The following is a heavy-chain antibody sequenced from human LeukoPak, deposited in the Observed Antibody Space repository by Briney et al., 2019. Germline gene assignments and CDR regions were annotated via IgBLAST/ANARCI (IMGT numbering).Heavy chain of an antibody. CDR1: GYTFTSYA. V-gene: IGHV1-2*02. CDR2: INPNSGGT. J-gene: IGHJ3*02. Sequence: ASVKVSCKASGYTFTSYAMNWVRQAPGQGLEWMGWINPNSGGTNYAQKFQGRVTMTRDTSISTAYMELSRLRSDDTAVYYCARGRGLRKYAFDIWGQGTMVTVSS. CDR3: ARGRGLRKYAFDI.